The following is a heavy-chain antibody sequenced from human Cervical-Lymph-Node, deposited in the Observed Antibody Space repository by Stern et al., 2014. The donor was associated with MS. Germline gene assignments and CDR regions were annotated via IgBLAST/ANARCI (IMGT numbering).Heavy chain of an antibody. CDR1: GFTFSTYP. V-gene: IGHV3-30*01. Sequence: QVQLVQSGGGVVQPGRSLRLSCAASGFTFSTYPMHWVRQAPGKGLEWMALISSDGNNKHSADSVKGRFTISRDNSENTLYLQMHNLTSEDTAVYYCARDNHGVPFDHWGQGTLVTVSS. J-gene: IGHJ4*02. CDR3: ARDNHGVPFDH. CDR2: ISSDGNNK. D-gene: IGHD2-8*01.